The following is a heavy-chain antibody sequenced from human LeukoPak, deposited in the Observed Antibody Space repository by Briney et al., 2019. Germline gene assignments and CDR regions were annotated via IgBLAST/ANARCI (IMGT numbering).Heavy chain of an antibody. J-gene: IGHJ6*03. CDR3: AKDPKDYYYMDV. Sequence: GGSLRLSCAASGFTFSSYAMSWIRQAPGKGLEWVSAISGSGGSTYYADSVKGRFTISRDNSKNTLYLQMNSLRAEDTAVYYCAKDPKDYYYMDVWGKGTTVTVSS. CDR1: GFTFSSYA. CDR2: ISGSGGST. V-gene: IGHV3-23*01.